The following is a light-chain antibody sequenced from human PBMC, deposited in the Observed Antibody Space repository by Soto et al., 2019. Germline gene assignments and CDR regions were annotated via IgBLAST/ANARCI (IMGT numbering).Light chain of an antibody. CDR3: QQYNTWPTLT. CDR1: QSVSSH. V-gene: IGKV3-15*01. CDR2: CAS. Sequence: EIVLTQAPATLSVSPGESATLSCRASQSVSSHLAWYQQKPGQAPRLLIICASTRATGIPARFSGSRSGTEFTLTISSLQSEDFAVYYCQQYNTWPTLTFGPGTKVDIK. J-gene: IGKJ3*01.